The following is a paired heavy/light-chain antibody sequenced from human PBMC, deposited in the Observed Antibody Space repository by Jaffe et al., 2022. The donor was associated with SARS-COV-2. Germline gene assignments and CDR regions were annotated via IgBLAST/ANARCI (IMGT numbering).Light chain of an antibody. CDR2: GAS. CDR3: QQYKNWPPIT. CDR1: QSVGSS. Sequence: EIVMMQSPATLSVSPGERATLSCRASQSVGSSLAWYQQKPGQAPRLLIHGASTRATGIPARFSARGFGTDFTLTISSLQSEDFAVYYCQQYKNWPPITFGQGTRLEIK. V-gene: IGKV3-15*01. J-gene: IGKJ5*01.
Heavy chain of an antibody. Sequence: EVQLVESGGGVVQPGGSLRLSCVVSGLSFKTYWMNWVRQAPGKGLEWVANIREDGVEKYYVDSVKGRFTISRDNAKNSVYLHMNTLTTEDTAVYYCAGDPGAGDPVHIDGANFVHWGQGTLVTVSS. V-gene: IGHV3-7*01. J-gene: IGHJ4*02. CDR2: IREDGVEK. CDR3: AGDPGAGDPVHIDGANFVH. CDR1: GLSFKTYW. D-gene: IGHD3-10*02.